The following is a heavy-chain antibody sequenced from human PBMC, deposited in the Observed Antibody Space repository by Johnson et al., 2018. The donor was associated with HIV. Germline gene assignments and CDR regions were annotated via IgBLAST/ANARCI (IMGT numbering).Heavy chain of an antibody. CDR1: GLTFSDYY. V-gene: IGHV3-11*04. J-gene: IGHJ3*02. CDR3: ARDRPSKWLRSNDDAFDI. CDR2: ISSSSSTI. D-gene: IGHD5-12*01. Sequence: VQLVESGGGLVKPGRSLRLSCAASGLTFSDYYMSWIRQAPGKGLEWVSYISSSSSTIYYADSVKGRFTISRDNAKNSLYLQMNSLRAEDTAVYYCARDRPSKWLRSNDDAFDIWGLGTMVTVSS.